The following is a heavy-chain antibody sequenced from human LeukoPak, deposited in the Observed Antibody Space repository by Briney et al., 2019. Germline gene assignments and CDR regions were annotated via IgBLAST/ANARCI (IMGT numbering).Heavy chain of an antibody. J-gene: IGHJ6*02. D-gene: IGHD3-3*01. CDR2: MNPNSGNT. V-gene: IGHV1-8*02. CDR3: ARGSRSNYDFWSGSIIPSYYYGMDV. Sequence: GASVKVSCKASGYTFTSYGISWVRQAPGEGLEWMGWMNPNSGNTGYAQKFRGRVTMTRNTSISTAYMELSSLRSEDTAVYYCARGSRSNYDFWSGSIIPSYYYGMDVWGQGTTVTVSS. CDR1: GYTFTSYG.